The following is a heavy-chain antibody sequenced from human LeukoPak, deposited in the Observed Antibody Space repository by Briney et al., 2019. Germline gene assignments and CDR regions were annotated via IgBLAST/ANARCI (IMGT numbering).Heavy chain of an antibody. V-gene: IGHV4-59*01. J-gene: IGHJ4*02. D-gene: IGHD6-13*01. CDR1: GLTFSTYW. CDR2: IYYSGTT. CDR3: ARGVYIAAAQYGY. Sequence: GSLRLSCAASGLTFSTYWMNWVRQPPGKGLEWIGYIYYSGTTNYNPSLKSRVTISVDTSKNQFSLKLSSVTAADTAVYYCARGVYIAAAQYGYWGQGTLVTVSS.